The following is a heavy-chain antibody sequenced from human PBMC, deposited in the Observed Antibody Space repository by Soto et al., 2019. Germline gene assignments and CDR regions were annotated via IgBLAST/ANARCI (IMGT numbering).Heavy chain of an antibody. CDR2: IYWDDDR. V-gene: IGHV2-5*02. CDR3: VYGSASHHHAMDV. D-gene: IGHD2-8*01. CDR1: GFALSSSGVA. J-gene: IGHJ6*02. Sequence: QITLKESGPTQMKPTQTLTQTGTVSGFALSSSGVAVGWIHQPPGEALEWLALIYWDDDRRYSPSLKSRLTITKDTSKNLVVLTMTNMDPVDRAPYWCVYGSASHHHAMDVWGQGTTVTVSS.